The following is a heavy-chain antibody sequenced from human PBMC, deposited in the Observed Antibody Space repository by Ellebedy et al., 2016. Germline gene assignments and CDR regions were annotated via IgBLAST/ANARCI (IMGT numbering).Heavy chain of an antibody. J-gene: IGHJ4*02. V-gene: IGHV4-30-2*01. CDR1: GGSISSGAYS. CDR3: ARSRGTTATTAPSD. CDR2: IHHSGST. Sequence: SETLSLTCAVSGGSISSGAYSWSWIRQPPGKDLEWIGYIHHSGSTYYNPSLKSRVTMSVDRSNNLFSLKVNSVTAADTAVYYCARSRGTTATTAPSDWGQGTLVTVSS. D-gene: IGHD4-17*01.